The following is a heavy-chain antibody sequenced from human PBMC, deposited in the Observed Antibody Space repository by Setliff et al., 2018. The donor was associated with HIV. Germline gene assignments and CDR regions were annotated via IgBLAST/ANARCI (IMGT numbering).Heavy chain of an antibody. CDR2: IYASDNSGCT. Sequence: PSETLSLTCTVSGDSITTGVYYWSWIRQPAGQGLEWIGHIYASDNSGCTNCNPSLESRVTISVDTSKNQFSLNLTSVTAADTAVYYCARQNRGCSSTSCLNYYMDVWGKGTTVTVSS. D-gene: IGHD2-2*01. CDR1: GDSITTGVYY. J-gene: IGHJ6*03. V-gene: IGHV4-61*09. CDR3: ARQNRGCSSTSCLNYYMDV.